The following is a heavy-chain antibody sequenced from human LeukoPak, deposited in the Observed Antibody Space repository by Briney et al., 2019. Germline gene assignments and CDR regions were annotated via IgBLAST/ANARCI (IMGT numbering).Heavy chain of an antibody. CDR3: AKFARWDYDSSGYYY. Sequence: AGGSLRLSCAASGFTFSSYAMSWVRQAPGKGLEWVSAISGSGGSTYYADSVKGRFTISRDNSKNTLYLQMNSLRAEDTAVYYCAKFARWDYDSSGYYYWGQGTLVTVSS. D-gene: IGHD3-22*01. CDR2: ISGSGGST. J-gene: IGHJ4*02. V-gene: IGHV3-23*01. CDR1: GFTFSSYA.